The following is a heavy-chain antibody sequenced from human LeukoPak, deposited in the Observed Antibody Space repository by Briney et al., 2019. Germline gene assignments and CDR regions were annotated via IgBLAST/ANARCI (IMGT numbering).Heavy chain of an antibody. Sequence: PGGSLRLSCAASGFTFSSYAMSWVRQAPGKGLEWVSAISGSGGNTYYADSVKGRFTISRDNSKNTLYLQMNSLRAEDTAVYYCAKVNYDYVWGSYRPQNSYYYYGMDVWGQGTTVTVSS. CDR1: GFTFSSYA. CDR3: AKVNYDYVWGSYRPQNSYYYYGMDV. J-gene: IGHJ6*02. CDR2: ISGSGGNT. D-gene: IGHD3-16*02. V-gene: IGHV3-23*01.